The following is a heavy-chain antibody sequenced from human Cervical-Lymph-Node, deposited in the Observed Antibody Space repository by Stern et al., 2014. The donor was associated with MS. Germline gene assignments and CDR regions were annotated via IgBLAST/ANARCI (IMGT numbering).Heavy chain of an antibody. V-gene: IGHV1-18*01. CDR1: GYTFTNYG. J-gene: IGHJ4*02. CDR2: ISADSGST. D-gene: IGHD5-24*01. CDR3: ARDKMHAFDS. Sequence: QMQLVQSGTEVKKPGASLIVSCKASGYTFTNYGLSWVRQAPRQGLEWLGWISADSGSTKYTQKLRGRLTLTRDTSKGTAYMDLRTLRAEDTAVYYCARDKMHAFDSWGQGTPVSVSS.